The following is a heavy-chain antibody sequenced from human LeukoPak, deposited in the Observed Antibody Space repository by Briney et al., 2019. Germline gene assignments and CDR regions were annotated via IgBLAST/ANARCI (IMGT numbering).Heavy chain of an antibody. J-gene: IGHJ6*04. CDR2: ISSSSSYI. V-gene: IGHV3-21*01. CDR3: ANLTTGHL. Sequence: GGSLRLSCAASGFTFSSYSMKWVRQAPGKGLEWVSSISSSSSYIYYGDSVKGRFTISRDNAKNSLYLQMNSLRAEDTAVYYCANLTTGHLWGKGPALTVSS. D-gene: IGHD4-11*01. CDR1: GFTFSSYS.